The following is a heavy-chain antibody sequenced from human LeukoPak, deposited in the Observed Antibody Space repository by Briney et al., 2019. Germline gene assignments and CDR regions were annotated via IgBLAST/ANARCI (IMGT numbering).Heavy chain of an antibody. CDR3: ARDPANGRPDAYDI. Sequence: ASVKVSCKASGYTFTTYLIHWVRQAPGQGLEWMGELHPVTGGTNYAQKFQGRVTMTRDTSTSTVYLELSSLTSEDTAVYFCARDPANGRPDAYDIGGQGTRVTVSS. V-gene: IGHV1-46*01. CDR2: LHPVTGGT. J-gene: IGHJ3*02. D-gene: IGHD1-26*01. CDR1: GYTFTTYL.